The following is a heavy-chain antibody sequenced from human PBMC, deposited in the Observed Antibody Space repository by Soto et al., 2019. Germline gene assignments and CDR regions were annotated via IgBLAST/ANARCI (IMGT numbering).Heavy chain of an antibody. Sequence: LSLTCAVSGGSISSGGYYWSWIRQPPGKGLEWIGEINHSGSTNYNPSLKSRVTISVDTSKNQFSLKLSSVTAADTAVYYCARLGDYYQAFDYWGQGALVTVSS. V-gene: IGHV4-34*01. CDR2: INHSGST. CDR1: GGSISSGGYY. CDR3: ARLGDYYQAFDY. D-gene: IGHD3-22*01. J-gene: IGHJ4*02.